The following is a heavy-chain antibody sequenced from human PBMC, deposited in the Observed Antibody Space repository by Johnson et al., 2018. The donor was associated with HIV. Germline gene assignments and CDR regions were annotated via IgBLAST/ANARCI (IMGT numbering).Heavy chain of an antibody. V-gene: IGHV3-30*03. Sequence: HVQLVESGGGVVQPGRSLRLSCAASGFTFSSYGMHWVRQAPGKGLEWVAVISYDGSNKYYADSVKGRFTISRDNSKNTLYLQMNSLRAEDTALYYCARGGQGTMVTVSS. CDR2: ISYDGSNK. CDR3: AR. J-gene: IGHJ3*01. CDR1: GFTFSSYG.